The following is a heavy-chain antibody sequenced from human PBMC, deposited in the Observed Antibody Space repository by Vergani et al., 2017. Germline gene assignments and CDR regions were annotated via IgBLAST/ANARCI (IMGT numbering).Heavy chain of an antibody. CDR1: GESFSSFY. J-gene: IGHJ3*02. Sequence: QVQLQQWGAGVVKPSGTLSLTCAVFGESFSSFYWSWIRQPPGKGLEWIGEICHTEDTKYSPSLKSRVTVSVDESRNLFSLRLNSVTAADTAVYYCARGGYYDSSGYYSDAFDIWGQGTMVTVSS. CDR3: ARGGYYDSSGYYSDAFDI. V-gene: IGHV4-34*02. D-gene: IGHD3-22*01. CDR2: ICHTEDT.